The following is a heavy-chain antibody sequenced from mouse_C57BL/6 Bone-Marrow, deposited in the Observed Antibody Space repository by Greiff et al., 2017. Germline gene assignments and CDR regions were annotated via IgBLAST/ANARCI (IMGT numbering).Heavy chain of an antibody. V-gene: IGHV1-64*01. CDR3: ARWTTVVSFDY. CDR2: IHPNSGST. J-gene: IGHJ2*01. CDR1: GYTFTSYW. D-gene: IGHD1-1*01. Sequence: QVQLQQPGAELVKPGASVKLSCKASGYTFTSYWMHWVKQRPGQGPEWIGMIHPNSGSTNYNEKFKSKATLTVDKSSSTAYMQLSSLTSEDSAVYYCARWTTVVSFDYWGQGTTLTVSS.